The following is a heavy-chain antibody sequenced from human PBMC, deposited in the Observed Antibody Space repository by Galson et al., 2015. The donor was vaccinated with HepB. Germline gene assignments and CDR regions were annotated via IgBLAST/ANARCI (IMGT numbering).Heavy chain of an antibody. CDR2: ISGSGGSA. V-gene: IGHV3-23*01. CDR1: GFTFSSYA. D-gene: IGHD6-13*01. J-gene: IGHJ4*02. Sequence: SLRLSCAASGFTFSSYAMSWVRQAPGKELEWVSAISGSGGSAYYADSVKGRITISRDNSKNTLYLQMNSLRAEDTAVYYCAKGTSDSSSWYYFDYWGQGTLVTVSS. CDR3: AKGTSDSSSWYYFDY.